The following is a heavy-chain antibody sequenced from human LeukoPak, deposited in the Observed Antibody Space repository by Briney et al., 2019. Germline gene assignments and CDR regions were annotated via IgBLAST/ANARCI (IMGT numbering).Heavy chain of an antibody. CDR3: AREGDYCSGGSCYYYFDY. V-gene: IGHV3-7*03. CDR1: GFTFSSYW. CDR2: IKQDGSEK. Sequence: PGGSLRLSCAASGFTFSSYWMSWVRQAPGKGLEWVANIKQDGSEKYYVDSVKGRFTISRDNAKNSLYLQMNSLRAEDTAVYYCAREGDYCSGGSCYYYFDYWGQGTLVTVSS. J-gene: IGHJ4*02. D-gene: IGHD2-15*01.